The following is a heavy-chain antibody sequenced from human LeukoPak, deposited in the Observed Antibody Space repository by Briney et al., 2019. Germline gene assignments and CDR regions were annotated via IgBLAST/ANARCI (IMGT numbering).Heavy chain of an antibody. J-gene: IGHJ6*03. D-gene: IGHD3-3*01. CDR3: ARLNYDFWSGVWEGYYMDV. CDR1: GFTFSNYW. V-gene: IGHV3-7*01. Sequence: GGSLRLSCAASGFTFSNYWMNWVRQAPGKGPEWVANINHDGSEKYYVDSVKGRFTVSRDNAKNSLYLQVNSLRAEDTAVYYCARLNYDFWSGVWEGYYMDVWGKGTTVTVSS. CDR2: INHDGSEK.